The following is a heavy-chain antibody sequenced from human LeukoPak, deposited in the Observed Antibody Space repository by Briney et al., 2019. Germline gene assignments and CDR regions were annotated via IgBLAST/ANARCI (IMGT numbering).Heavy chain of an antibody. CDR2: INSDGSST. Sequence: GGSLRLSCAASGFTFSRYWMHWVRQAPGKGLVWASGINSDGSSTSYADSVKGRFTISRDNAKNTLYLQMNSLRAEDTAVYYCARDGYAGNWFDPWGQGTLVTVSS. CDR3: ARDGYAGNWFDP. D-gene: IGHD2-2*01. V-gene: IGHV3-74*01. CDR1: GFTFSRYW. J-gene: IGHJ5*02.